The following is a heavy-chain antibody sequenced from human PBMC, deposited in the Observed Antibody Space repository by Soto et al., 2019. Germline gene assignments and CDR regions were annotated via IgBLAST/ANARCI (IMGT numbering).Heavy chain of an antibody. CDR2: ISYDGSNK. Sequence: LRLSCAASGFTFSSYAMHWVRQAPGKGLEWVAVISYDGSNKYYADSVKGRFTISRDNSKNTLYLQMNSLRDEDTAVYYCASRYYYDSSGYYYPYYYWGQGTLVTVSS. J-gene: IGHJ4*02. D-gene: IGHD3-22*01. V-gene: IGHV3-30-3*01. CDR3: ASRYYYDSSGYYYPYYY. CDR1: GFTFSSYA.